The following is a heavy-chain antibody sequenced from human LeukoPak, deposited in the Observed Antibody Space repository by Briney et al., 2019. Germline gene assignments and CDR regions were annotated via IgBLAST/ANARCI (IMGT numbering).Heavy chain of an antibody. J-gene: IGHJ4*02. V-gene: IGHV3-21*04. CDR1: GFTFSSYS. Sequence: GGSLRLSCVASGFTFSSYSMNWVRQAPGKGLEWVSFISSSSSYIYYADSVKGRFTISRDNAKNSLYVEMNSLRAEDTAVYYCAKDPDCTSGICYTFFDYWGQGTLVTVSS. D-gene: IGHD2-8*01. CDR2: ISSSSSYI. CDR3: AKDPDCTSGICYTFFDY.